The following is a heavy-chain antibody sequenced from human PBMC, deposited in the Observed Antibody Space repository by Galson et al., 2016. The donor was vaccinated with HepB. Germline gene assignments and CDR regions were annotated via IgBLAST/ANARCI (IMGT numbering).Heavy chain of an antibody. V-gene: IGHV2-5*02. CDR1: GFSLSTSGVG. CDR2: IYWDDDP. Sequence: PALVKPTQTLTLTCTFSGFSLSTSGVGVGWIRQPPGKALESLAPIYWDDDPRYSPSLETRLTITKDPSKNQVVLIMTNMDPVDTATYYCAHTPRRYGDYGGVSNLFQYWGHGTAVTVSS. CDR3: AHTPRRYGDYGGVSNLFQY. D-gene: IGHD4-17*01. J-gene: IGHJ4*01.